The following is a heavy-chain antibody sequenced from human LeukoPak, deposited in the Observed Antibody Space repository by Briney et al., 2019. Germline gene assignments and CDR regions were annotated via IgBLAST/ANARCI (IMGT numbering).Heavy chain of an antibody. CDR2: ISGSDVST. D-gene: IGHD3-9*01. Sequence: GGSLRLSCAAPGFTFSRYAMGWVGQAPGKGLEWVSAISGSDVSTYYADSVKGRFTISRDNSKSTLYLQMNSLRAEDTAVYYCARTRVLRYFDWLLFDSWGQGTLVTVSS. CDR1: GFTFSRYA. J-gene: IGHJ4*02. V-gene: IGHV3-23*01. CDR3: ARTRVLRYFDWLLFDS.